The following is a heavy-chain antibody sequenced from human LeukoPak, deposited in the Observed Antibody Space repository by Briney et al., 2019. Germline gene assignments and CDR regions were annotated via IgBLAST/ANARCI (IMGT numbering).Heavy chain of an antibody. Sequence: GGSLRLSCAASGFNFKSAWMNWVRQAPGKGPEWVARIKSNADGGTVHYAAPVSGRFTMSRDNSKNTLYLQMNSLRAEDTAVYYCATQNDILTGYYFDYWGQGTLVTVSS. CDR2: IKSNADGGTV. J-gene: IGHJ4*02. V-gene: IGHV3-15*01. CDR1: GFNFKSAW. CDR3: ATQNDILTGYYFDY. D-gene: IGHD3-9*01.